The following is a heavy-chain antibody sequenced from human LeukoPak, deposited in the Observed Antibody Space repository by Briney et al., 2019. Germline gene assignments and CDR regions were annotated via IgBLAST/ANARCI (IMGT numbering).Heavy chain of an antibody. CDR2: ISSSSSTI. CDR1: GFSFSSYS. J-gene: IGHJ4*02. D-gene: IGHD4-17*01. Sequence: GGSLRLSCAASGFSFSSYSMNWVRQAPGKGLEWVSYISSSSSTIYYADSVKGRFTISRDNAKNSLYLQMNSLRAEDTAVYYCARDAGGLRSYYFDYWGQGTLVTVSS. V-gene: IGHV3-48*01. CDR3: ARDAGGLRSYYFDY.